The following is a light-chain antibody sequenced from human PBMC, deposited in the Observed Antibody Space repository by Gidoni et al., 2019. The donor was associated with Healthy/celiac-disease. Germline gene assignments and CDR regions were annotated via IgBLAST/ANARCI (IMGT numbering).Light chain of an antibody. CDR2: DAS. CDR3: QQRRNWLT. CDR1: PSVSSY. J-gene: IGKJ5*01. Sequence: EIVLTQSPATLSLSHGERATLSCRASPSVSSYLAWYQQKPGQAPRLLIYDASNRATGIPARFSGSGSGTDFPLTSSSLEPEDFAVYYCQQRRNWLTFGQGTRLEIK. V-gene: IGKV3-11*01.